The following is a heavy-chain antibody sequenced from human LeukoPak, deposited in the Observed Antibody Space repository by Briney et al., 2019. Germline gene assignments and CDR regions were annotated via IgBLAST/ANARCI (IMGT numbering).Heavy chain of an antibody. Sequence: GESLKISCKGSGYSFTNYWIAWVRQMPEKGLEWLGIIHPGDSDARVSPSFQGQVTISADKSISTAYLRWNSLKASDTAVYYCARQGTRIFGVVIGPADAFDIWGQGTLVSVSS. V-gene: IGHV5-51*01. J-gene: IGHJ3*02. CDR2: IHPGDSDA. CDR1: GYSFTNYW. D-gene: IGHD3-3*01. CDR3: ARQGTRIFGVVIGPADAFDI.